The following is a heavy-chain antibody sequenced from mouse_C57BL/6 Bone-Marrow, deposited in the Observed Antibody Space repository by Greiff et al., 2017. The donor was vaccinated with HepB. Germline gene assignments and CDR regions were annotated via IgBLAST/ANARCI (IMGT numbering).Heavy chain of an antibody. J-gene: IGHJ4*01. Sequence: QDQLQQPGAELVKPGASVKMSCKASGYTFTSYWITWVKQRPGQGLEWIGDIYPGSGSTNYNEKFKSKATLTVDTSSSTAYMQLSSLTSEDSAVYYCARNYYGSSYVTFYAMDYWGQVTSVTVSS. CDR2: IYPGSGST. V-gene: IGHV1-55*01. CDR1: GYTFTSYW. CDR3: ARNYYGSSYVTFYAMDY. D-gene: IGHD1-1*01.